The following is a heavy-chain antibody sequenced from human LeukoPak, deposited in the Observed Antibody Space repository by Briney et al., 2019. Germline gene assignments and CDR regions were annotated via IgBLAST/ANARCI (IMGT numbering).Heavy chain of an antibody. CDR1: GGSISSYY. CDR2: IYYSGST. J-gene: IGHJ6*03. Sequence: SETLSLTCTVSGGSISSYYWSWIRQPPGKGLEWIGYIYYSGSTNYNPSLKSRVTISVDTSKNQFSLKLSSVTAADTAVYYCARDLEGGYYYPNYYYYYYMDVWGKGTTVTISS. V-gene: IGHV4-59*01. D-gene: IGHD3-22*01. CDR3: ARDLEGGYYYPNYYYYYYMDV.